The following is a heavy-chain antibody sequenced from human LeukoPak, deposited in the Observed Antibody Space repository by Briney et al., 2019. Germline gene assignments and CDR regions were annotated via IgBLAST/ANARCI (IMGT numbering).Heavy chain of an antibody. CDR3: ARDKPYYYGSGSYPFDY. CDR1: GFTFNTYS. D-gene: IGHD3-10*01. J-gene: IGHJ4*02. Sequence: GGSLRLSCAASGFTFNTYSMNWVRQAPGKGLEWVSYISSNSRMIYYTDSVKGRFTISRDNAKNSLYLQMNSLRAEDTAVYYCARDKPYYYGSGSYPFDYWGQGTLVTVSS. V-gene: IGHV3-48*01. CDR2: ISSNSRMI.